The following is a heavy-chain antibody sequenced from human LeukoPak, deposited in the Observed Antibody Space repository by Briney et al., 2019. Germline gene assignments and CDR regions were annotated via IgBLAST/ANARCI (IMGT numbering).Heavy chain of an antibody. J-gene: IGHJ5*02. D-gene: IGHD2-2*01. CDR1: GFTFSSFV. CDR2: ISGSTSTT. Sequence: GGSLTLSCAASGFTFSSFVLSWVRQAPGKGLEWVSGISGSTSTTYYADSVKGRFSISRDNSKNTVYLQMNSLRAEDTAVYYCAKGAKDIVVVLSNFDPWGQGTLVTVSS. CDR3: AKGAKDIVVVLSNFDP. V-gene: IGHV3-23*01.